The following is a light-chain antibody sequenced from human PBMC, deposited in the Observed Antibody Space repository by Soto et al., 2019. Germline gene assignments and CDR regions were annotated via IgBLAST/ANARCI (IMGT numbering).Light chain of an antibody. CDR3: QQRSNWPWT. CDR1: QSVSSY. J-gene: IGKJ1*01. Sequence: EIVLTQSPATLSLSPGERATLSCRASQSVSSYLTWYQQKPGQAPRLLIYDASKKATDIPARFSGSGSGTDFTFTISSLEPEDFAVYYCQQRSNWPWTFGQGTNVEIK. CDR2: DAS. V-gene: IGKV3-11*01.